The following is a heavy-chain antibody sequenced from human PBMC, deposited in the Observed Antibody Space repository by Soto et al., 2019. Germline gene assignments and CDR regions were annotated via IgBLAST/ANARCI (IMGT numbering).Heavy chain of an antibody. CDR1: GFTFSSYA. D-gene: IGHD3-16*01. V-gene: IGHV3-30-3*01. CDR3: ARGRGPIGRDRPYYYYYGMDV. Sequence: PGGSLRLSCAASGFTFSSYAMHWVRQAPGKGLEWVAVISYDGSNKYYADSVKGRFTISRDNSKNTLYLQMNSLRAEDTAVYYCARGRGPIGRDRPYYYYYGMDVWGQGTTVTVSS. CDR2: ISYDGSNK. J-gene: IGHJ6*02.